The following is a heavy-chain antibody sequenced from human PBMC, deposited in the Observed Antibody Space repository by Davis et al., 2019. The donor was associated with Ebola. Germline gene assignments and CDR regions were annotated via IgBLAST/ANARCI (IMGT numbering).Heavy chain of an antibody. CDR3: AGSRYYYYGMDV. CDR2: IYPSDSDT. Sequence: GESLKISCQASGYTFSNYWIGWVRQTPGKGLEWMGLIYPSDSDTVYSPSFQGQVNFAVDKSITTAYLQWNRLKASDSAIYYCAGSRYYYYGMDVWGQGTTVTVSS. V-gene: IGHV5-51*01. J-gene: IGHJ6*02. D-gene: IGHD2-2*01. CDR1: GYTFSNYW.